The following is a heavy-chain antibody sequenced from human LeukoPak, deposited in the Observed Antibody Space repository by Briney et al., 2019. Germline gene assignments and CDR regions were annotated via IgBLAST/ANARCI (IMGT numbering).Heavy chain of an antibody. Sequence: GGSLRLSCAASGFTFSSCGLNWLRQAPGKGLEWVSSICPTGTDSYYADSVRGRFTLYRDHAKNSMYLQMDSLRDEDTAVYYCATETIGRHYDYWGQGTLLTVSS. CDR3: ATETIGRHYDY. CDR1: GFTFSSCG. D-gene: IGHD1-14*01. V-gene: IGHV3-21*01. CDR2: ICPTGTDS. J-gene: IGHJ4*02.